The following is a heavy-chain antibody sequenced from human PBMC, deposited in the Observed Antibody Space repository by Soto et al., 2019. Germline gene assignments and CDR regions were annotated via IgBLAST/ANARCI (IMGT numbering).Heavy chain of an antibody. V-gene: IGHV4-61*01. J-gene: IGHJ5*02. D-gene: IGHD5-18*01. CDR2: IYYSGST. CDR3: ARGNTALVTVNWFDP. CDR1: GGSVSSGSYY. Sequence: SETLSLTCTVSGGSVSSGSYYWSWIRQPPGKGLEWIGYIYYSGSTNYNPSLKSRVTISVDTSKNQFSLKLSSVTAADTAVYYCARGNTALVTVNWFDPWGQGTLVTVS.